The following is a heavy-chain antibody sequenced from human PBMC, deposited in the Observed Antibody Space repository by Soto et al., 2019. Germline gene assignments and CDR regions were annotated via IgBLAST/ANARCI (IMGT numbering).Heavy chain of an antibody. CDR1: GYTFTSYG. CDR2: ISAYNGNT. V-gene: IGHV1-18*01. D-gene: IGHD4-17*01. Sequence: ASVKVSCKASGYTFTSYGISWVRQAPGQGLEWMGWISAYNGNTNYAQKLQGRVTMTTDTSTSTAYMELRSLRSDDTAVYYCARDAAPRGDYVLFYWGQGTLVTVSS. CDR3: ARDAAPRGDYVLFY. J-gene: IGHJ4*02.